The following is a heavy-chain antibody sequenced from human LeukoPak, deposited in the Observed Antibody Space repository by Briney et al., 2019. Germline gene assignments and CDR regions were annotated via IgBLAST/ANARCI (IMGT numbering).Heavy chain of an antibody. D-gene: IGHD6-19*01. CDR1: GYSLSSGYY. V-gene: IGHV4-38-2*02. Sequence: SETLSLTCTVSGYSLSSGYYWGCLRQPPGKGLEGIGTIYHSGSTYYNPSLKSRVTMSVDTSKNQFSLKLSSVTAADTAVYYCARDKFTSAWLTNFDYWGQGTLVTVSS. CDR3: ARDKFTSAWLTNFDY. CDR2: IYHSGST. J-gene: IGHJ4*02.